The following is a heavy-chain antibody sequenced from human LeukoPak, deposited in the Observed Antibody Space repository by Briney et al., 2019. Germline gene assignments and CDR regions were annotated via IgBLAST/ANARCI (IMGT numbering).Heavy chain of an antibody. V-gene: IGHV4-59*01. CDR2: MYYSGSS. CDR1: GDSISADC. J-gene: IGHJ4*02. Sequence: KTSETLSLTCTVSGDSISADCWTWIRQPPGKGLEWIGHMYYSGSSSYSPSLKSRATMSMDTSKNQFSLSLSSVTAADTAVYYCARGSGWYYYWGQGTLVTVSS. D-gene: IGHD6-19*01. CDR3: ARGSGWYYY.